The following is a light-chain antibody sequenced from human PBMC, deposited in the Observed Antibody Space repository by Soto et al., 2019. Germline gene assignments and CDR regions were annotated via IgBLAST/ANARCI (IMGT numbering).Light chain of an antibody. Sequence: QSVLTQAPSVSGAPGQRVTISCTGTSSNIGAGYAVHWYQQLPGTAPKLLIYNNDNWPSGVPDRISASNSGTSASLAITGLQAEDEAHYYCQSYDDVLSGSVFGGGTKLTVL. CDR1: SSNIGAGYA. J-gene: IGLJ2*01. CDR2: NND. CDR3: QSYDDVLSGSV. V-gene: IGLV1-40*01.